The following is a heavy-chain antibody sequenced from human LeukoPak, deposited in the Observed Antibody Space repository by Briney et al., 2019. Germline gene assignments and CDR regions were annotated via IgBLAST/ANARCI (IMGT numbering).Heavy chain of an antibody. D-gene: IGHD1-26*01. Sequence: SETLSLTCTVSGGSISSYYWSWIRQPPGKGLEWIGYIYYSGSTNYNPSLKSRVTISVDTSKNQFSLKLSSVTAADTAVYYCARAVGGSRLDYWGQGTLVTVSS. J-gene: IGHJ4*02. CDR1: GGSISSYY. CDR2: IYYSGST. V-gene: IGHV4-59*08. CDR3: ARAVGGSRLDY.